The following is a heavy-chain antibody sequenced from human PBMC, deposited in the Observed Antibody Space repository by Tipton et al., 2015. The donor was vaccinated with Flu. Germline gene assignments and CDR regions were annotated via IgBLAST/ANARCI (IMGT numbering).Heavy chain of an antibody. CDR1: GGSFSAYQ. V-gene: IGHV4-34*01. D-gene: IGHD1-7*01. Sequence: TLSLTCAVYGGSFSAYQWTWIRQSPGKGLEWIGEINQSGSTKYNPSLKSRVSMSVDTSENQFSLRLTSVTAADTAIYYCARRSIWNYGGLAAFDIWGQGTKVTVS. J-gene: IGHJ3*02. CDR2: INQSGST. CDR3: ARRSIWNYGGLAAFDI.